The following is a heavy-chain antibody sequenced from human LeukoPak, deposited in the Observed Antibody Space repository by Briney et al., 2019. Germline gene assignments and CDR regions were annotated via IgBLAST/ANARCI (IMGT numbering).Heavy chain of an antibody. V-gene: IGHV3-48*01. J-gene: IGHJ4*02. D-gene: IGHD3-9*01. CDR2: ISSSSSTI. Sequence: PGGSLRLSCAASGFTFSSYAMHWVRQAPGKGLEWVSYISSSSSTIYYADSVKGRFTISRDNAKNSLYLQMNSLRAEDTAVYYCASSPLRYYDILTGYYGPFDYWGQGTLVTVSS. CDR3: ASSPLRYYDILTGYYGPFDY. CDR1: GFTFSSYA.